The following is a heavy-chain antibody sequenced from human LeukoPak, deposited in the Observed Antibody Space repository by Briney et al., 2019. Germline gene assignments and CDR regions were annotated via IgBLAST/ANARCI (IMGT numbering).Heavy chain of an antibody. J-gene: IGHJ4*02. D-gene: IGHD3-22*01. Sequence: GGSLRLSCAASGFTFSIYAMSWVRQAPGKGLEWVSAISGSGGSTYYADSVKGRFTISRDNSKNTLYLQMNSLRAEDTAVYYCAKGRDSSGYYDYWGQGTLVAVSS. CDR1: GFTFSIYA. V-gene: IGHV3-23*01. CDR3: AKGRDSSGYYDY. CDR2: ISGSGGST.